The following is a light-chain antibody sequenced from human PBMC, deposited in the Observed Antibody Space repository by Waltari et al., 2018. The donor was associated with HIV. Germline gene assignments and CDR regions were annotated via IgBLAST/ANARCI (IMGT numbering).Light chain of an antibody. J-gene: IGLJ3*02. CDR1: SSDVGGYNY. CDR2: DVT. V-gene: IGLV2-23*02. CDR3: CSYAGSSTWV. Sequence: QSALTQPASVSGSPGQSITISCSGTSSDVGGYNYVSWYQHHPGKAPKLVIYDVTKPPSGSSNRFAGSKSGNTGSRTISGLQSEDEAEYYCCSYAGSSTWVFGGGTKLTVL.